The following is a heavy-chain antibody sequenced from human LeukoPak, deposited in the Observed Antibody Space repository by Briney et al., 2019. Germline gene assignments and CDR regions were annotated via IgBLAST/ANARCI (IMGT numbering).Heavy chain of an antibody. CDR1: GFTFSSYA. CDR2: ISGSGGST. V-gene: IGHV3-23*01. D-gene: IGHD5-12*01. CDR3: ARPVDYNAGDY. Sequence: GGSLRLSCAASGFTFSSYAMSWVRQAPGKGLEWVSAISGSGGSTYYADSVKGRFTISRDNSKNSLYPQMNSLRAEDTAVYYCARPVDYNAGDYWGQGTLVTVSS. J-gene: IGHJ4*02.